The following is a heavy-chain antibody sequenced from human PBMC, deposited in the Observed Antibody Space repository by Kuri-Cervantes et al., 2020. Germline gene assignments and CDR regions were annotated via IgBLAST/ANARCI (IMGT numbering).Heavy chain of an antibody. J-gene: IGHJ4*02. V-gene: IGHV1-2*02. Sequence: ASVKVSCKASGYTFTSYYMHWVRQAPGQGLEWMGWINPNSGGTNYAQKLQGRVTMTRDTSISTAYMELSRLRSDDTAVYYCAREGGCSGGSCYHYFDYWGQGTLVTVSS. CDR3: AREGGCSGGSCYHYFDY. D-gene: IGHD2-15*01. CDR1: GYTFTSYY. CDR2: INPNSGGT.